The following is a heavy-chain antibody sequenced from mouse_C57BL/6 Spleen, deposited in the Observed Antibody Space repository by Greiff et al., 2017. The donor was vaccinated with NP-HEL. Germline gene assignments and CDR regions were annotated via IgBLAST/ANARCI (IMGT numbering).Heavy chain of an antibody. CDR1: GFTFSNYW. J-gene: IGHJ4*01. CDR2: IRLKSDNYAT. V-gene: IGHV6-3*01. D-gene: IGHD1-1*01. CDR3: TGVANYAMDY. Sequence: EVKLQESGGGLVQPGGSMKLSCVASGFTFSNYWMNWVRQSPEKGLEWVAQIRLKSDNYATHYAESVKGRFTISRDDSKSSVYLQMNNLRAEDTGIYYCTGVANYAMDYWGQGTSVTVSS.